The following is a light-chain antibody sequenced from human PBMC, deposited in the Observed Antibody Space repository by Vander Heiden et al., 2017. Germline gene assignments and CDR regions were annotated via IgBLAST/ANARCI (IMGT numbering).Light chain of an antibody. CDR3: QQLKSSPHT. Sequence: SQLTQSPSWLSASVGDRVTITCSDSEGSSSYLAWHQQTPGKAPKLLIYAASTLKSGAPSRCSGSGSGTESPITISSLLPEDLATYYCQQLKSSPHTFGQGTKVEIK. CDR1: EGSSSY. J-gene: IGKJ2*01. CDR2: AAS. V-gene: IGKV1-9*01.